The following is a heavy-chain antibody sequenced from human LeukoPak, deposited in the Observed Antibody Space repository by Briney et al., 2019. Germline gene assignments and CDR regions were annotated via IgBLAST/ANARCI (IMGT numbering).Heavy chain of an antibody. J-gene: IGHJ6*02. CDR2: INPNSGGT. V-gene: IGHV1-2*02. Sequence: ASVKASCKASGYTFTGYYMHWVRQAPGQGLEWMGWINPNSGGTNYAQKFQGRVTMTRDTSISTAYMELSRLRSDDTAVYYCARCPIVSLKYYYYYGMDVWGQGTTVTVSS. CDR1: GYTFTGYY. D-gene: IGHD3-16*02. CDR3: ARCPIVSLKYYYYYGMDV.